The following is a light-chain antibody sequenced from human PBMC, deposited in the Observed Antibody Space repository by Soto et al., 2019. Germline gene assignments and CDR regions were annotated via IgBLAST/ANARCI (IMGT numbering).Light chain of an antibody. CDR1: QSVKSTS. V-gene: IGKV3-20*01. CDR3: QHYNTSPPIT. J-gene: IGKJ5*01. CDR2: GAS. Sequence: VLTQSPGTLSLSPGERATLSCRASQSVKSTSLVWYQQKPAQAPRLLIYGASSRATGIPGRFSGGGSGTDFTLTISRLEPEDFAVYYCQHYNTSPPITFGQGTRLVIK.